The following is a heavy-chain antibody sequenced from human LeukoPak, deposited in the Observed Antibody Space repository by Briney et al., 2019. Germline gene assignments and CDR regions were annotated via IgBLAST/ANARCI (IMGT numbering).Heavy chain of an antibody. V-gene: IGHV3-74*01. CDR3: ARSNYDSTTFYYHLDL. Sequence: GGPLRLSCAASGFTFSSYWMHWVRHAPGKGPVWVSRVDVHGQGTAYADSVKGRFTISRDNAKNTLSLQMNSLSAEDTAVYYCARSNYDSTTFYYHLDLWGQGTLVTVSS. J-gene: IGHJ5*02. D-gene: IGHD2/OR15-2a*01. CDR1: GFTFSSYW. CDR2: VDVHGQGT.